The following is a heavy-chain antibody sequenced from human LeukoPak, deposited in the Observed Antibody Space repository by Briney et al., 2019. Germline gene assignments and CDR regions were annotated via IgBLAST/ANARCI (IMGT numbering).Heavy chain of an antibody. CDR1: GFTFSDYG. V-gene: IGHV3-30*18. CDR2: ISYDGRSK. CDR3: AKGRSPFGFDM. Sequence: GGSLRLSCAVSGFTFSDYGMHWVRQAPGRGLEWVAVISYDGRSKYYADSVKGRFSISRDNSKDTLFLQMNRLRGEDTAVYYCAKGRSPFGFDMWGQGTMVTVSS. D-gene: IGHD3-3*01. J-gene: IGHJ3*02.